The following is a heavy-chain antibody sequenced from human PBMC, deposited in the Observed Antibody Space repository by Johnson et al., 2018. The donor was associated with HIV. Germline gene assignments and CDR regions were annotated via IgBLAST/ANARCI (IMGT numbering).Heavy chain of an antibody. CDR1: GFTFSSYG. V-gene: IGHV3-30*03. Sequence: QVQLVESGGGVVQPGRSLRLSCAASGFTFSSYGMHWVRQAPAKGLEWVAFISYDGSDKYYADSVKGRFTISRDNAKNSLYLQMNSLTAEDTALYYCARVAYYYDTSGYLTRPRAFDVWGQGTMVTVSS. CDR2: ISYDGSDK. D-gene: IGHD3-22*01. CDR3: ARVAYYYDTSGYLTRPRAFDV. J-gene: IGHJ3*01.